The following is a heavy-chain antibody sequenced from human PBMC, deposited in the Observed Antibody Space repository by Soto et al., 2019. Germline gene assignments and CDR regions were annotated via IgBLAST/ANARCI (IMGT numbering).Heavy chain of an antibody. J-gene: IGHJ6*02. D-gene: IGHD3-16*01. Sequence: SVKVSCKASGFSFATSAVQWVRQTRGQRLEWIGWIVVGSGDTTYAQKFQERVTITRDMSTNTAYMELSSLRSEDTAVYYCGAERLMYGMDVWGQGTTVTVSS. V-gene: IGHV1-58*01. CDR1: GFSFATSA. CDR3: GAERLMYGMDV. CDR2: IVVGSGDT.